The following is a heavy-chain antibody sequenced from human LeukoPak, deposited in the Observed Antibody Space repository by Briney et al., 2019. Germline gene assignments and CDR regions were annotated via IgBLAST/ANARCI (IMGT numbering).Heavy chain of an antibody. J-gene: IGHJ6*02. V-gene: IGHV1-8*01. D-gene: IGHD3-10*01. CDR1: GYTFTTCD. CDR2: MNPNSGNT. CDR3: ARGRSLLWFGRIYYYYGMDV. Sequence: ASVKVSCKTSGYTFTTCDINWVRQATGQGLEWMGWMNPNSGNTGYAQKFLGRVTMTRNTSISTAYMELSSLRSEDTAVYYCARGRSLLWFGRIYYYYGMDVWGQGTTVTVSS.